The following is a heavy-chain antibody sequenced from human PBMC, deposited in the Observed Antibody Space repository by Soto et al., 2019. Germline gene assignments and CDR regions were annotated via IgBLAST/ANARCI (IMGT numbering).Heavy chain of an antibody. CDR3: ARELTMYAVVVVSNYYYSMDV. J-gene: IGHJ6*02. V-gene: IGHV3-30*04. CDR1: GFTFNMYS. CDR2: VSYDGTNK. D-gene: IGHD2-15*01. Sequence: QVQLVESGGGVVQPGRSLRLSCVASGFTFNMYSLHWVRQAPGKGLEWVSVVSYDGTNKYYADSVKGRFTISRDNAKNTLYLEMKSLRHEDTAVYFCARELTMYAVVVVSNYYYSMDVWGQGTTVYVSS.